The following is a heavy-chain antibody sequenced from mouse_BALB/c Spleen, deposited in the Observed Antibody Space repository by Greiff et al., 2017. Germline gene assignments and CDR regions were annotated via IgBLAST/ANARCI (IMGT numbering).Heavy chain of an antibody. Sequence: EVQRVESGGGLVKPGGSLKLSCAASGFAFSSYDMSWVRQTPEKRLEWVAYISSGGGSTYYPDTVKGRFTISRDNAKNTLYLQMSSLKSEDTAMYYCARLRHWYFDVWGAGTTVTVSS. CDR2: ISSGGGST. V-gene: IGHV5-12-1*01. D-gene: IGHD2-12*01. CDR1: GFAFSSYD. CDR3: ARLRHWYFDV. J-gene: IGHJ1*01.